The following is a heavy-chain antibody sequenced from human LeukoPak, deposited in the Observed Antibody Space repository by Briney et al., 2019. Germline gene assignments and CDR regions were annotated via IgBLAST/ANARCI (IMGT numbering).Heavy chain of an antibody. D-gene: IGHD2-8*01. Sequence: PSETLSLTCAVYGGSFSGYYWSWIRKPPGKGLEWIGEINHSGSTNYNPSLKSRVTISVDTSKNQFSLKLSSVTAADTAVYYCARVGLMVYAMSWFDPWGQGTLVTVSS. CDR2: INHSGST. CDR3: ARVGLMVYAMSWFDP. V-gene: IGHV4-34*01. CDR1: GGSFSGYY. J-gene: IGHJ5*02.